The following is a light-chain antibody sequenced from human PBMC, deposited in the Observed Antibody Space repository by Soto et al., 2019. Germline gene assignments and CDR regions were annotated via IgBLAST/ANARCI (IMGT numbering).Light chain of an antibody. CDR2: EVT. CDR3: NSYTANSNRV. J-gene: IGLJ1*01. Sequence: QSVLTQPASVSGSPGQSITISCTGASSDIGDYNYVSWYQHHPGKAPKLMIYEVTNRPSGVSNRFSGSKSGNTASLTISGLQAEDEADYYCNSYTANSNRVFGTGTKLTVL. V-gene: IGLV2-14*01. CDR1: SSDIGDYNY.